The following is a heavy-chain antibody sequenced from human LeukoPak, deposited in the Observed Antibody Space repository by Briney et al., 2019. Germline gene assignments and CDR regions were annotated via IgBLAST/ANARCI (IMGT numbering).Heavy chain of an antibody. CDR1: GFTFSKYG. J-gene: IGHJ5*02. CDR3: ASESDAAVLDDGCFFDL. D-gene: IGHD4-17*01. Sequence: PGKSLTRSCSASGFTFSKYGLLWLRQAPGKGLEWVAHISQDGRRQYFADSVKGRFAISRDNAKGATYLHIRRLNAEDMSFYFCASESDAAVLDDGCFFDLWGQGALVAVSS. V-gene: IGHV3-33*05. CDR2: ISQDGRRQ.